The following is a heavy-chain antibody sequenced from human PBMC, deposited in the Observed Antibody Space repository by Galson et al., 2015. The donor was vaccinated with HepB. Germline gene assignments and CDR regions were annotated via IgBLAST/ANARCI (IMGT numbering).Heavy chain of an antibody. CDR2: IKQDGSEK. D-gene: IGHD1-26*01. V-gene: IGHV3-7*01. Sequence: SLRLSCAASGFTFSSYWMSWVRQAPGKGLEWVANIKQDGSEKYYVDSVKGRFTISRDNSKNTLYLQMNSLRAEDTAVYYCARGVVGYYFDYWGQGTLVTVSS. J-gene: IGHJ4*02. CDR1: GFTFSSYW. CDR3: ARGVVGYYFDY.